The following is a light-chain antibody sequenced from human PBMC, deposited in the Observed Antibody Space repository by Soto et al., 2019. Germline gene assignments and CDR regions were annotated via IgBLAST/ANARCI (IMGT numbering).Light chain of an antibody. CDR3: QQRRT. CDR2: DAS. CDR1: QTVSSY. Sequence: EIVLTQSPATLSLSPGERATLSCRASQTVSSYLAWYQQKPGQAPRLLVYDASDRATGTPARFSGSGSGTDFTLTISSLEPEDFAVYYCQQRRTFGQGTRLEIK. J-gene: IGKJ5*01. V-gene: IGKV3-11*01.